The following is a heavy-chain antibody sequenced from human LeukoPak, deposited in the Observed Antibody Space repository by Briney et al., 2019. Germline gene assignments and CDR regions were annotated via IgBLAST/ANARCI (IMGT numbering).Heavy chain of an antibody. Sequence: SETLSLTCTVSGGSISSSSYYWGWIRQPPGKGLEWIGSIYYSGSTYYNPSLKSRVTISVDTSKNQFSLKLSSVTAADTAVYYCARGYYGSGIPHAMDVWGQGTTITVSS. D-gene: IGHD3-10*01. CDR2: IYYSGST. CDR3: ARGYYGSGIPHAMDV. J-gene: IGHJ6*02. V-gene: IGHV4-39*07. CDR1: GGSISSSSYY.